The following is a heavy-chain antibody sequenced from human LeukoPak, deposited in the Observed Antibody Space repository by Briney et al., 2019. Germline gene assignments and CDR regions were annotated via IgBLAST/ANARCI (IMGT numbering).Heavy chain of an antibody. D-gene: IGHD3-3*01. J-gene: IGHJ4*01. CDR1: GFTVSSNY. CDR3: AIPLFFPLFPSRLVFNT. Sequence: PGGXLXLSCXASGFTVSSNYMSWVRQAPGKGLEWVSVIYSGGSTYYADSVKGRFTISRDNSKNTLYLQMNSLRAEDTAVYYCAIPLFFPLFPSRLVFNTGAQG. CDR2: IYSGGST. V-gene: IGHV3-53*01.